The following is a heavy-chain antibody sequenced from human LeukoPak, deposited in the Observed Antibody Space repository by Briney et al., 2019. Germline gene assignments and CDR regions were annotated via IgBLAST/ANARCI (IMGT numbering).Heavy chain of an antibody. Sequence: SETLSPTCTVSGGSISSGDYYWSWIRQPPGKGLEWIGYIYYSGSTYYNPSLKSRVTISVDTSKNQFSLKLSSVTAADTAVYYCAREGPGYSYGKGYFDYWGQGTLVTVSS. D-gene: IGHD5-18*01. CDR3: AREGPGYSYGKGYFDY. V-gene: IGHV4-30-4*08. CDR2: IYYSGST. J-gene: IGHJ4*02. CDR1: GGSISSGDYY.